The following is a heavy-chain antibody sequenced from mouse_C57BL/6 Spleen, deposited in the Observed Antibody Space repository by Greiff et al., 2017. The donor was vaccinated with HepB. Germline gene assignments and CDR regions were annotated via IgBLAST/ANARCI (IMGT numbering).Heavy chain of an antibody. J-gene: IGHJ3*01. D-gene: IGHD1-1*01. CDR2: IDPSDSYT. CDR3: ARVVATRGFAY. CDR1: GYTFTSYW. V-gene: IGHV1-69*01. Sequence: QVQLQQPGAELVMPGASVKLSCKASGYTFTSYWVHWVKQRPGQGLEWIGEIDPSDSYTNYNQKVKGKSTLTVDKSSSTAYMQLSSLTSEDSAVYYCARVVATRGFAYWGQGTLVTVSA.